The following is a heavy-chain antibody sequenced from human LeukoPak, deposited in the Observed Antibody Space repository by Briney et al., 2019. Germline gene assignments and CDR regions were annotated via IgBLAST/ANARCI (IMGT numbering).Heavy chain of an antibody. Sequence: GGSLRLSCTTSGFIFSNYGMSWVRQAPGKGLEWVSGLSGSGGSTYYADSVKGRFTISRDNSKNTLYLQMNSLRADDTAVYYCARDLYRIVVVPHYFDYWGQGNPVTVSS. CDR2: LSGSGGST. CDR1: GFIFSNYG. J-gene: IGHJ4*02. D-gene: IGHD3-22*01. V-gene: IGHV3-23*01. CDR3: ARDLYRIVVVPHYFDY.